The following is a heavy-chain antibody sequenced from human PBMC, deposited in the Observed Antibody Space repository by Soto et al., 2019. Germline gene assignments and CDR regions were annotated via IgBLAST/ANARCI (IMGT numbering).Heavy chain of an antibody. J-gene: IGHJ5*02. Sequence: QVQLVESGGCVVQPGRSLRLSCAASGFTFSSYGMHWVRQAPGKGLEWVAVIWYDGSNKYYADSVKGRFTISRDNSKNTLYLQMNILRAEDTAVYYCARAGGRWFDPWGQGTLVTVSS. V-gene: IGHV3-33*01. CDR3: ARAGGRWFDP. CDR1: GFTFSSYG. CDR2: IWYDGSNK. D-gene: IGHD3-16*01.